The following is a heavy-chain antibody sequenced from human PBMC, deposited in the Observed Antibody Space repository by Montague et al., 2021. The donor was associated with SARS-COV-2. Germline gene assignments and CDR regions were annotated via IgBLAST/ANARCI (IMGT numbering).Heavy chain of an antibody. V-gene: IGHV4-34*01. D-gene: IGHD3-10*01. CDR2: INHSGNT. CDR3: ARVRYYGSGTSLGMDV. J-gene: IGHJ6*02. CDR1: GGSFSGYY. Sequence: SETLSLTCAVYGGSFSGYYWSWIRKPPGKGLEWIGEINHSGNTNYNPSLKSRVTISVDTSKNQFSLKLSSVTAADTAVYYCARVRYYGSGTSLGMDVWGQGTTVTVSS.